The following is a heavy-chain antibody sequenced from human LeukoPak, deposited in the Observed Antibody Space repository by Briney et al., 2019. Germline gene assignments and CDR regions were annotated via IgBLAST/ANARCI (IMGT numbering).Heavy chain of an antibody. CDR3: ARDLTYSSSWYVADTTYYYYGMDV. J-gene: IGHJ6*02. CDR2: TRNEANIYTT. D-gene: IGHD6-13*01. Sequence: GALRLSCAASGFIFSDHYMDWVRQAPGKGLEWVGRTRNEANIYTTKYAASVKGRFTISRDDSKNSLYLQMNSLRAEDTAVYYCARDLTYSSSWYVADTTYYYYGMDVWGQGTTVTVSS. CDR1: GFIFSDHY. V-gene: IGHV3-72*01.